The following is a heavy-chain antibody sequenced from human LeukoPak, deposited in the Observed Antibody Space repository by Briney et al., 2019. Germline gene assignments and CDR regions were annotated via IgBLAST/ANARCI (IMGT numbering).Heavy chain of an antibody. CDR2: INHSGST. CDR3: ADFSSTSPY. D-gene: IGHD2-2*01. Sequence: PSETLSLTCAVYGGSFSGYYWSWIRQPPGKGLEWIGEINHSGSTNYNPSLKSRVTISVDTSKNQFSLKLSSVTAADTAVYYCADFSSTSPYWGQGTLVTVSS. CDR1: GGSFSGYY. V-gene: IGHV4-34*01. J-gene: IGHJ4*02.